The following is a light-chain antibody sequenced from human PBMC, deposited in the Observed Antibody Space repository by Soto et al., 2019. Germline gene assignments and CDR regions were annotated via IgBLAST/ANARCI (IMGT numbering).Light chain of an antibody. J-gene: IGLJ2*01. V-gene: IGLV2-11*01. CDR1: TSDVGDYND. Sequence: QSALTQPRSVSGSPGQSVTISCTGTTSDVGDYNDVSWYQQHPGKAPKLIIFDVSKRPSGVSDRFSGSKSGNTASLTISGLQSEDEGNYYCSSYAGTFRLVVFGGGTKVTVL. CDR3: SSYAGTFRLVV. CDR2: DVS.